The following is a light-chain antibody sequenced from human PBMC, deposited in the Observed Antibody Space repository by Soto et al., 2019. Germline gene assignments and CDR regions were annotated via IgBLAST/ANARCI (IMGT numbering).Light chain of an antibody. CDR2: GAS. CDR1: QSFTSTS. V-gene: IGKV3-20*01. Sequence: EIVLTQSPGTLYLSPGERATLSCRASQSFTSTSLAWYQQKPRQAPRLLISGASRRAAGIPDRFSGSGSGKDFTLTISRLESEDIAVYYCQQYDSSPRTFGQGTRVEL. J-gene: IGKJ1*01. CDR3: QQYDSSPRT.